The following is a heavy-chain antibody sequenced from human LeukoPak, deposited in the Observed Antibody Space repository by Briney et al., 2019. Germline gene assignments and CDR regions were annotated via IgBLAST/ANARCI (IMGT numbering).Heavy chain of an antibody. J-gene: IGHJ5*02. D-gene: IGHD3-22*01. CDR3: ATGRPITMIVVYFT. CDR2: ISGSGGST. Sequence: GGSLRLSCAASGFTFSSYAMSWVRQAPGKGLEWVSAISGSGGSTYYADSVKGRFTISRENSKNTLYLQMNSLRAEDTAVYYCATGRPITMIVVYFTWGQGTLVTVSS. CDR1: GFTFSSYA. V-gene: IGHV3-23*01.